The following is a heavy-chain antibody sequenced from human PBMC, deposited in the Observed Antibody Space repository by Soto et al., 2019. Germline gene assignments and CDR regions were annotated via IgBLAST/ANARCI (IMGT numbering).Heavy chain of an antibody. Sequence: ASVKVSCTVSGYTLTELSMHWVRQAPGKGLEWMGGFDPEDGETIYAQKFQGRVTMTEDTSTDTAYMELSSLRSEDTAVYYCATFDPYIVNFDYWGQGTLVTVSS. D-gene: IGHD2-15*01. CDR2: FDPEDGET. CDR3: ATFDPYIVNFDY. CDR1: GYTLTELS. V-gene: IGHV1-24*01. J-gene: IGHJ4*02.